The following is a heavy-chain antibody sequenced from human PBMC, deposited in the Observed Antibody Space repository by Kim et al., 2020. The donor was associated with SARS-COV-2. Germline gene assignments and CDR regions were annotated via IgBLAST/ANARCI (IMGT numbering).Heavy chain of an antibody. Sequence: GGSLRLSCTVSGFTFSSYAMTWVRQAPGKGLEWVSGISAGGDRTYYADAVKGRFTISRANSKNKLYLQITTLSAEDTALYYCAKTGQRLVWGYFDYWGQG. D-gene: IGHD6-13*01. V-gene: IGHV3-23*01. CDR1: GFTFSSYA. J-gene: IGHJ4*02. CDR3: AKTGQRLVWGYFDY. CDR2: ISAGGDRT.